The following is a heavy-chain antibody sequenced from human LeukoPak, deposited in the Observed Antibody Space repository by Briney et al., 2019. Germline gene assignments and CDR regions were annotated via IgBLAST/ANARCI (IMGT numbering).Heavy chain of an antibody. D-gene: IGHD5-12*01. J-gene: IGHJ5*02. Sequence: GGSLRLSCAASRFTVSTNYMNWVRQAPGKGLEWVSYISDGGKTKYSADSVKGRFTISRDNAKNSLYLQMNSLRAEDTAVYYCARDYSGWSLDPWGQGTLVTVSS. CDR1: RFTVSTNY. V-gene: IGHV3-48*03. CDR2: ISDGGKTK. CDR3: ARDYSGWSLDP.